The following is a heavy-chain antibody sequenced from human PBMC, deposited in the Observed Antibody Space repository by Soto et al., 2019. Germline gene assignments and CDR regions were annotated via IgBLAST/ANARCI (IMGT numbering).Heavy chain of an antibody. CDR2: ISGSGGST. V-gene: IGHV3-23*01. Sequence: PGGSLRLSCAASGFTFSSYVMSWVRQAPGKGLEWVSAISGSGGSTYYADSVKGRFTISRDNSKNTLYLQMNSLRAEDTAVYYCAKAPDLLWFGETQPLYYYYMDVWGKGTTVTVSS. CDR1: GFTFSSYV. CDR3: AKAPDLLWFGETQPLYYYYMDV. D-gene: IGHD3-10*01. J-gene: IGHJ6*03.